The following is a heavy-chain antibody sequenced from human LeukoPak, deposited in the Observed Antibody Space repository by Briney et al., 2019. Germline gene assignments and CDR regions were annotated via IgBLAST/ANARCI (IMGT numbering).Heavy chain of an antibody. CDR3: ARLPVDSYGDYGPSHY. CDR1: GYSFTSYW. Sequence: GESLEISCKGYGYSFTSYWIGWVRQMPGKGLEWMGIIYPGDSDPRYSPSFQGQVTISADKSISTAYLQWSSLKASDTAMCYCARLPVDSYGDYGPSHYWGQGTLVTVSS. D-gene: IGHD4-17*01. V-gene: IGHV5-51*01. J-gene: IGHJ4*02. CDR2: IYPGDSDP.